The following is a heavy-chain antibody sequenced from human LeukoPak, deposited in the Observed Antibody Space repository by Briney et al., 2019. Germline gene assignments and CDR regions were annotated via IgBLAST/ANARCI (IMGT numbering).Heavy chain of an antibody. V-gene: IGHV4-39*07. J-gene: IGHJ4*02. D-gene: IGHD1-7*01. Sequence: SETLSLTCTVSGGSISSSSYYWAWIRQPPGKGLEWIGNIFYSGSTYYNPSLKSRVTISVDTSKNQFSLKLSSVTAADTAVYYCARGMDYNWNYGGYFDYWGRGTLVTVSS. CDR3: ARGMDYNWNYGGYFDY. CDR1: GGSISSSSYY. CDR2: IFYSGST.